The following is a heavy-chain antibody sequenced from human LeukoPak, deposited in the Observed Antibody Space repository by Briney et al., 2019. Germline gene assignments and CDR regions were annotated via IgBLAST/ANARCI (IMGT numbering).Heavy chain of an antibody. V-gene: IGHV4-39*07. CDR1: GGSISSSSYY. D-gene: IGHD3-9*01. J-gene: IGHJ4*02. CDR3: ARKGYDILTGYRDY. CDR2: INHSGST. Sequence: PSETLSLTCTVSGGSISSSSYYWSWIRQPPGKGLEWIGEINHSGSTNYNPSLKSRVTISVDTSKNQSSLKLSSVTAADTAVYYCARKGYDILTGYRDYWGQGTLVTVSS.